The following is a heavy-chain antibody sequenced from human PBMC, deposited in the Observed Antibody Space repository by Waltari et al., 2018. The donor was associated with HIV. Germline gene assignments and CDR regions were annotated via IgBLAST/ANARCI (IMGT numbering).Heavy chain of an antibody. V-gene: IGHV3-23*01. CDR3: AKDRLDSYGDFDY. CDR1: GFTFRSYA. J-gene: IGHJ4*02. Sequence: EVQLLESGGGLVQPGGSLRVSCAASGFTFRSYAMSWVRPAPGKGLGWVSGISGSGGITYYADSVKGRFTISRDNSKNTLYLQINSLIAEDTAIYYCAKDRLDSYGDFDYWGQGTLVTVSS. CDR2: ISGSGGIT. D-gene: IGHD5-18*01.